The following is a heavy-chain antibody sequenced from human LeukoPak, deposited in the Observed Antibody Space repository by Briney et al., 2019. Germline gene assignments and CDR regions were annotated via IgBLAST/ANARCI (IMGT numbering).Heavy chain of an antibody. J-gene: IGHJ4*02. CDR1: GFTFSSYW. Sequence: GGSLRLSCSASGFTFSSYWMSWVRQAPGKGLEWMANIKQDGSEKYYVDSVKGRFTISRDNAKNSLYPQMNSLRAEDTAVYYCARDFGYGSGSYGVNWGQGTLVTVSS. D-gene: IGHD3-10*01. CDR2: IKQDGSEK. CDR3: ARDFGYGSGSYGVN. V-gene: IGHV3-7*01.